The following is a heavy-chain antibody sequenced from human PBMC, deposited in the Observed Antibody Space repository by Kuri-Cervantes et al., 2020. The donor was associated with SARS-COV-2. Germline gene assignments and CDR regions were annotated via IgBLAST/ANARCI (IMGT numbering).Heavy chain of an antibody. CDR2: FDPEQREI. Sequence: ASVKVSCKVSGNTLTELPLHWVRQAPGKGLEWMGGFDPEQREIIYAQKFQGRVSMTEDTSTDTAYMELSSLRSEDTAVYYCARKSYDFWSGYPQTYYYYYMDVWGKGTMVTVSS. CDR1: GNTLTELP. D-gene: IGHD3-3*01. J-gene: IGHJ6*03. V-gene: IGHV1-24*01. CDR3: ARKSYDFWSGYPQTYYYYYMDV.